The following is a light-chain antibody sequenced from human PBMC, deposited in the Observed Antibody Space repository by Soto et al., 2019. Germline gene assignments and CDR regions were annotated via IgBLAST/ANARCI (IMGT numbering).Light chain of an antibody. CDR2: GAS. CDR3: QQYGSSLPWT. V-gene: IGKV3-20*01. Sequence: ESVLTQSPGTLSLSPGERATLSCRASQSVSSSYLAWYQQKPGQAPRLLIYGASSRATGIPDRFSGSGSGTDFTLTISRLEPEDFAVYYCQQYGSSLPWTFGQGTKVAIK. CDR1: QSVSSSY. J-gene: IGKJ1*01.